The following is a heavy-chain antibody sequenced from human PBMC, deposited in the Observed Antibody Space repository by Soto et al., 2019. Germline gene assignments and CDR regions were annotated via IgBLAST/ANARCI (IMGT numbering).Heavy chain of an antibody. D-gene: IGHD5-18*01. CDR3: AGGGNTALAYYFYGMDI. V-gene: IGHV4-59*01. CDR2: SYDSGST. CDR1: GGSISSYY. J-gene: IGHJ6*02. Sequence: SETLSLTCTVSGGSISSYYWSWIRQPPGKGLEWIAYSYDSGSTSYSPSLQSRVTMSVDTSKNQFSLKLSSVTAADTAVYYCAGGGNTALAYYFYGMDIWGQGTTVTVSS.